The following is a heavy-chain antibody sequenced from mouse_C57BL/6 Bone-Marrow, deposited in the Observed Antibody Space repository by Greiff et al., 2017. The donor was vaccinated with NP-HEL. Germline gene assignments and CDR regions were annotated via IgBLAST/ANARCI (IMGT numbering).Heavy chain of an antibody. V-gene: IGHV1-82*01. CDR1: GYAFSSSW. CDR2: IYPGDGDT. CDR3: ASYYGSDYYAMDY. J-gene: IGHJ4*01. D-gene: IGHD1-1*01. Sequence: VQLQQSGPELVKPGASVKISCKASGYAFSSSWMNWVKQRPGKGLEWIGRIYPGDGDTNYNGKFKGKATLTADKSSSTAYMQLSSLTSEDSAVYFCASYYGSDYYAMDYWGQVTSVTVSS.